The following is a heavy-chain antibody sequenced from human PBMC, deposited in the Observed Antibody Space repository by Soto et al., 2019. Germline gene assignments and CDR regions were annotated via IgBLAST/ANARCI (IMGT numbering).Heavy chain of an antibody. CDR1: GFTFSSYA. V-gene: IGHV3-23*01. J-gene: IGHJ4*02. CDR2: ISIGGSST. D-gene: IGHD2-2*01. Sequence: GGSLRLSCAASGFTFSSYAMSWVRQAAGKGLEWVSGISIGGSSTNYADSVKGRFTISRDNAKNTLYLQMNSLRVDDTAVYYCARGPRGLYHHDYWGQGALVTVSS. CDR3: ARGPRGLYHHDY.